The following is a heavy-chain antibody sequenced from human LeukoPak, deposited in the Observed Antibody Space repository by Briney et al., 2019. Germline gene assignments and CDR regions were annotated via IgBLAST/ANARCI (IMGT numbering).Heavy chain of an antibody. CDR2: IYHSGST. D-gene: IGHD5-24*01. CDR3: ARGVEMATIGAFDI. Sequence: SQTLSLTCTVSGGSISSGGYYWSWLRQPPGKGLEWIGYIYHSGSTYYNPSLKSRVTISVDRSKNQFSLKLSSVTAADTAVYYRARGVEMATIGAFDIWGQGTMVTVSS. J-gene: IGHJ3*02. V-gene: IGHV4-30-2*01. CDR1: GGSISSGGYY.